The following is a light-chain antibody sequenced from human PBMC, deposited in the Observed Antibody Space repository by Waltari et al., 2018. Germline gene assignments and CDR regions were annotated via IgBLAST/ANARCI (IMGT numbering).Light chain of an antibody. CDR3: CSYAGSYLRV. V-gene: IGLV2-11*01. CDR1: SSDVGYYNY. Sequence: QSALTQPRSVSGSPGQSVTISCTGTSSDVGYYNYVSWYQQHPGKAPKLMLYDVNERPSGVPDRFSGSKSGPTASLTISGLQAEDEADYYCCSYAGSYLRVFGGGTKLTVL. J-gene: IGLJ2*01. CDR2: DVN.